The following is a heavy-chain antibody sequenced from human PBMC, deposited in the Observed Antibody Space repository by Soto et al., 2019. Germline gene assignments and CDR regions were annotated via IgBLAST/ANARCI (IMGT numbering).Heavy chain of an antibody. V-gene: IGHV1-69*02. CDR3: ARGVYYYYGMDV. J-gene: IGHJ6*02. CDR1: GGTFSSYT. Sequence: QVQLVQSGAEVKKPGSSVKVSCKASGGTFSSYTISWVRQAPGQGLEWMGRIIPILGIANYAQKFQGRVTIPADKSTSTAYMELSSLRSEATAVYYCARGVYYYYGMDVWGQGTTVTVSS. D-gene: IGHD2-8*01. CDR2: IIPILGIA.